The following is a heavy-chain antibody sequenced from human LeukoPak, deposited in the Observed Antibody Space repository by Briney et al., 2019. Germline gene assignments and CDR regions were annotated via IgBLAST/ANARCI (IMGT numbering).Heavy chain of an antibody. Sequence: GASVKVSCKASGYTFTSNGISWVRQAPGRGLEWMGWISAYNGNTNYAQKLQGRVTMTTDTSTSTAYMELRSLRSDDTAVYYCARYRPIVTMVRGVIQDYWGQGTLVTVSS. J-gene: IGHJ4*02. D-gene: IGHD3-10*01. CDR1: GYTFTSNG. CDR3: ARYRPIVTMVRGVIQDY. V-gene: IGHV1-18*01. CDR2: ISAYNGNT.